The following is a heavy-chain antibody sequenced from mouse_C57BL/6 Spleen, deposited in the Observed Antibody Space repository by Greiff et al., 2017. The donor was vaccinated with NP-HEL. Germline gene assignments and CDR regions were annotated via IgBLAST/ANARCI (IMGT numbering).Heavy chain of an antibody. V-gene: IGHV1-52*01. CDR3: AQSGFAY. Sequence: VQLQQPGAELVRPGSSVKLSCKASGYTFTSYWMHWVKQRPIQGLEWIGNIDPSDSETHYNQKFKDKATLTVDKSSSTASMQLSSLTSDDSAVYYCAQSGFAYWGQGALVTVSA. CDR1: GYTFTSYW. J-gene: IGHJ3*01. CDR2: IDPSDSET.